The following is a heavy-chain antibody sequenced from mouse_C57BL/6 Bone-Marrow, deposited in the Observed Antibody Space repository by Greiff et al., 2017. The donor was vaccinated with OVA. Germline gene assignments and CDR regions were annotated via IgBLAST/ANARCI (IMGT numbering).Heavy chain of an antibody. D-gene: IGHD1-1*01. CDR2: IDPSDSYT. J-gene: IGHJ2*01. CDR3: ARDYYGTPYYFDY. CDR1: GYTFTSYW. Sequence: QVQLQQPGAELVKPGASVKLSCKASGYTFTSYWMQWVKQRPGQGLEWIGEIDPSDSYTNYTHKFKGTATLTVDTSSSTAYMQLSSLTSEDSAVYYCARDYYGTPYYFDYWGQGTTLTGSS. V-gene: IGHV1-50*01.